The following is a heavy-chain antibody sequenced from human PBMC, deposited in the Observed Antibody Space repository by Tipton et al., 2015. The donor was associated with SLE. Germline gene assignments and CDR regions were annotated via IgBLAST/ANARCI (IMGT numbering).Heavy chain of an antibody. V-gene: IGHV4-61*02. D-gene: IGHD5-12*01. Sequence: TLSLTCTVSGDSISRDNYYWSWIRQPAGKRLEWIGRIYTTGSTNYNPSLKSPVTVSLDLSKNQFSLKLTSVTAADTAVYYCATNGHGETYEFFTEYLRHWGQGTLVTVSS. CDR2: IYTTGST. J-gene: IGHJ1*01. CDR3: ATNGHGETYEFFTEYLRH. CDR1: GDSISRDNYY.